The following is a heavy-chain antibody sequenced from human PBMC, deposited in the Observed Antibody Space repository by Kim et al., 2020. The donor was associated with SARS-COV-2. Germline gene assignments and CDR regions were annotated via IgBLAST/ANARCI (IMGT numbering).Heavy chain of an antibody. CDR3: AKPWGNDCGGDCYPYWYFDL. J-gene: IGHJ2*01. V-gene: IGHV3-23*01. Sequence: RFTISRDNSKNTLYLQMNSLRAEDTAVYYCAKPWGNDCGGDCYPYWYFDLWGRGTLVTVSS. D-gene: IGHD2-21*02.